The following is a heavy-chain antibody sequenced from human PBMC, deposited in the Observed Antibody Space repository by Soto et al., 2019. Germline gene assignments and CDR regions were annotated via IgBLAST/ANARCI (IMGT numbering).Heavy chain of an antibody. CDR2: ISSSSSNI. J-gene: IGHJ4*02. CDR3: ARDEMITFGGVIVIPVGFDY. CDR1: GFAFSSYS. V-gene: IGHV3-48*02. Sequence: GGSLRLSCAASGFAFSSYSMNWVRQAPGKGLEWVSYISSSSSNIYYAYSVKGRFTIPRDNAKNSLYLQMNSLRDEDTAVYYCARDEMITFGGVIVIPVGFDYWGQGTLVTVSS. D-gene: IGHD3-16*02.